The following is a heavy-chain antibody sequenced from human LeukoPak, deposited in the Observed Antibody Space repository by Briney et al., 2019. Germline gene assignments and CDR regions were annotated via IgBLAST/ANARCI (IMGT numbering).Heavy chain of an antibody. V-gene: IGHV3-48*03. CDR1: GXTFSSYE. CDR2: ISSSGSTV. D-gene: IGHD3/OR15-3a*01. J-gene: IGHJ4*02. CDR3: ATSDDFWTGYFFHY. Sequence: GGTLRLSCAASGXTFSSYEVNWVRQAPGKGLECVSYISSSGSTVFYADSLKGRFTISRDNAKNSLYLQMSSLRAEDTAVYYCATSDDFWTGYFFHYWGQGTLVTVSS.